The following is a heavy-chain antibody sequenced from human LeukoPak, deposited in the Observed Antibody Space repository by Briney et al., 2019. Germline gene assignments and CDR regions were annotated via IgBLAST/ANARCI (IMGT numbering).Heavy chain of an antibody. D-gene: IGHD3-16*02. CDR2: ISAYNGNT. J-gene: IGHJ4*02. CDR1: GHTFTSYG. V-gene: IGHV1-18*01. CDR3: ARDRYYDYVWGSYRLDY. Sequence: ASVKVSCKASGHTFTSYGISWVRQAPGQGLEWMGWISAYNGNTNYAQKLQGRVTMTTDTSTSTAYMELRSLRSDDTAVYYCARDRYYDYVWGSYRLDYWGQGTLVTVSS.